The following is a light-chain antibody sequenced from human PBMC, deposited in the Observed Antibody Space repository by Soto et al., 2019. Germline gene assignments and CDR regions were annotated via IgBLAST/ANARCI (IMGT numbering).Light chain of an antibody. Sequence: QSALTQPASVSGSPGQSITLSCTGTSSDIGGYDYVSWYQRHPGKAPKLIIYDVNNRPSGVSNRFSGSKSGNTASLTISGLQAEDEAHYYCPSYASGSSHVVFGGGTKLTVL. V-gene: IGLV2-14*03. CDR2: DVN. CDR1: SSDIGGYDY. J-gene: IGLJ2*01. CDR3: PSYASGSSHVV.